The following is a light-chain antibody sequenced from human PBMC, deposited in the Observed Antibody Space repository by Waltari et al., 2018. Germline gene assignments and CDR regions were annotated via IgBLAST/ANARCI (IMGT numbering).Light chain of an antibody. CDR3: QQYNEWPPIST. Sequence: NPACRASETIKTNLAWYQHKPGQAPRLLIYDASTRATGIPARFSGSGSGTEFTLTISSLQSEDFAIYFCQQYNEWPPISTFGQGTNLEIK. V-gene: IGKV3-15*01. CDR1: ETIKTN. J-gene: IGKJ2*01. CDR2: DAS.